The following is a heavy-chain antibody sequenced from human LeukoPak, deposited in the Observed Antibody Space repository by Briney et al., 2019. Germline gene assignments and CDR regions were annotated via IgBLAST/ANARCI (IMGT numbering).Heavy chain of an antibody. CDR1: GYTFTGYY. CDR2: INPNSGGT. V-gene: IGHV1-2*02. CDR3: ARDRGGCSSTSCYNYYYYYYGMDV. D-gene: IGHD2-2*02. Sequence: ASVKVSCKASGYTFTGYYMHWVRQAPGQGLEWMGWINPNSGGTNYAQKFQGRVTMTRDTSISTAYMELSRLRSDDTAVYYCARDRGGCSSTSCYNYYYYYYGMDVWGQGTTVTVSS. J-gene: IGHJ6*02.